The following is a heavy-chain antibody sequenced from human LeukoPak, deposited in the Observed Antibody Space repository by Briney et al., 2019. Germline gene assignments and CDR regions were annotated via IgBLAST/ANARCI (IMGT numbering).Heavy chain of an antibody. CDR3: ARGQYCSGTSCYTYYYYYNMDV. D-gene: IGHD2-2*02. Sequence: QAGGSLGLSCAASGFTFSSHAVHWVRQAPGKGLEWVAVISNDGNNKYYGDSVKGRFTISRDNSKNTLYLLMNSLRADDTAVYYCARGQYCSGTSCYTYYYYYNMDVWGQGTTVTVSS. CDR1: GFTFSSHA. V-gene: IGHV3-30*04. J-gene: IGHJ6*02. CDR2: ISNDGNNK.